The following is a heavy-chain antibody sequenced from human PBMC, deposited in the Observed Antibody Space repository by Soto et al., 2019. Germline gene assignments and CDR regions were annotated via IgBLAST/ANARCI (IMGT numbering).Heavy chain of an antibody. D-gene: IGHD4-17*01. J-gene: IGHJ3*02. V-gene: IGHV4-34*01. Sequence: SETLSLTCAVYGGSFSDYYWHWIRQPPGKGLEWIGEINHSGSTNYNPSLKSRVTISVDTSKNQFSLKLSSVTAADTAVYYCARDSATVTSHDVFDIWGQGTMVTVSS. CDR2: INHSGST. CDR1: GGSFSDYY. CDR3: ARDSATVTSHDVFDI.